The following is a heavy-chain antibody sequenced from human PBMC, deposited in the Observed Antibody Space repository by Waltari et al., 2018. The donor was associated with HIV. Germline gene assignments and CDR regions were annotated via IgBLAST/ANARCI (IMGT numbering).Heavy chain of an antibody. CDR3: ARSITIFGVVTQGSDAFDV. V-gene: IGHV2-70*04. J-gene: IGHJ3*01. CDR1: GFSLSTSGTR. CDR2: IDWDDDK. Sequence: QVTLKESGPALVKSTQTLTLTCTFSGFSLSTSGTRVSWIRQPPGKALEWLARIDWDDDKFYTTALKTRLSISKDTSKHQVVLTMTNVDPVDTATYYCARSITIFGVVTQGSDAFDVWGQGTMVTVSS. D-gene: IGHD3-3*01.